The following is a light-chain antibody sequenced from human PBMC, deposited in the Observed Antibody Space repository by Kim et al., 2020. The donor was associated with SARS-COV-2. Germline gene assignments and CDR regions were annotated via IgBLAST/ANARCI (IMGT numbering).Light chain of an antibody. CDR1: QRGYSTY. V-gene: IGKV3-20*01. Sequence: LATGERATLACRASQRGYSTYLACYHQKPGQAPKLLIFGAASRATGSPDRFSGSGSGTDFTLTISRLEPEDFAVYNCQQYGSSPYTFGQGTKMEIK. CDR3: QQYGSSPYT. J-gene: IGKJ2*01. CDR2: GAA.